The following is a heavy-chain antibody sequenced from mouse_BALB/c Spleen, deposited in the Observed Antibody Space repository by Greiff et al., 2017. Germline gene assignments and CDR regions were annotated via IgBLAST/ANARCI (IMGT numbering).Heavy chain of an antibody. V-gene: IGHV1-54*01. Sequence: VQLQQSGAELVRPGTSVKVSCKASGYAFTNYLIEWVKQRPGQGLEWIGVINPGSGGTNYNEKFKGKATLTADKSSSTAYMQLSSLTSDDSAVYFCARSRDWDAFAYWGQGTLVTVSA. CDR2: INPGSGGT. CDR1: GYAFTNYL. D-gene: IGHD4-1*01. CDR3: ARSRDWDAFAY. J-gene: IGHJ3*01.